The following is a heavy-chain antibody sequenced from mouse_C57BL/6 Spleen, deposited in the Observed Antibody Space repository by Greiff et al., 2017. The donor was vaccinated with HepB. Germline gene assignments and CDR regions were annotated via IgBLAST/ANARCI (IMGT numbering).Heavy chain of an antibody. CDR1: GFTFSNYW. CDR2: IRLKSDNYAT. Sequence: EVQRVESGGGLVQPGGSMKLSCVASGFTFSNYWMNWVRQSPEKGLEWVAQIRLKSDNYATHYAESVKGRFTISRDDSKSSVYLQMNNLRAEDTGIYYCTPSIYYDYDPYYFDYWGQGTTLTVSS. V-gene: IGHV6-3*01. J-gene: IGHJ2*01. D-gene: IGHD2-4*01. CDR3: TPSIYYDYDPYYFDY.